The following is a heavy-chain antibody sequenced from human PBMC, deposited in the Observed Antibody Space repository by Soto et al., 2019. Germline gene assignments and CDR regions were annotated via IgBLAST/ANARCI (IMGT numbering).Heavy chain of an antibody. V-gene: IGHV3-15*07. CDR2: IKSKTDGGTT. CDR3: TIQNARGVPDY. D-gene: IGHD3-10*01. CDR1: GFTFSNAW. Sequence: EVQLVESGGGLVKPGGSLRLSCAASGFTFSNAWMNWVRQAPGKGLEWVGRIKSKTDGGTTDYAAPVKGRFTIARDDSKNTLYLQMNSLKTEDTAVYYCTIQNARGVPDYWGQGTLVTVSS. J-gene: IGHJ4*02.